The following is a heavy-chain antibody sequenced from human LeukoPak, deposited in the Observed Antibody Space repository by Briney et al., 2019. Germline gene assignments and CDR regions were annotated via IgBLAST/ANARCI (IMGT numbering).Heavy chain of an antibody. CDR1: GYTFTGYY. D-gene: IGHD4-17*01. CDR2: INPNSGGT. Sequence: GASVKVSCKASGYTFTGYYMHWVRQAPGQGLEWMGWINPNSGGTNYAQKFQGRVTMTRDTSISTAHMELSRLRSDDTAVYYCARDYVTTNGMDVWGQGTTVTVSS. J-gene: IGHJ6*02. V-gene: IGHV1-2*02. CDR3: ARDYVTTNGMDV.